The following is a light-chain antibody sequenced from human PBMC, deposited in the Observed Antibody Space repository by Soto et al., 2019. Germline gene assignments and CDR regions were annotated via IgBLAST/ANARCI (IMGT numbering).Light chain of an antibody. J-gene: IGKJ4*01. CDR1: QDIRSW. Sequence: DIQMTQSPSSVSASIGDRVTITCRASQDIRSWLGWYQQKPGKAPKVLIYAASSLQSGVPSRFRGSGSGTEFTLTVSSLQPEDFATYYCQQAYSFPLTIGGGTRVEIK. CDR3: QQAYSFPLT. V-gene: IGKV1-12*01. CDR2: AAS.